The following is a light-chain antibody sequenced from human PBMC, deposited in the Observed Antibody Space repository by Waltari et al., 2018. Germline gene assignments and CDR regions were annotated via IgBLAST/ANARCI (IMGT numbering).Light chain of an antibody. CDR1: QSVSRT. CDR3: QQYNNWPPR. Sequence: ELVMTQSPATLSVSPGERATLSCRASQSVSRTLAWYQQKHGQAPRRLIYGASTGATGIPARLSGSWSATEFTLTISSLQSQDFAVNYCQQYNNWPPRFGQGTKVEIK. V-gene: IGKV3-15*01. J-gene: IGKJ1*01. CDR2: GAS.